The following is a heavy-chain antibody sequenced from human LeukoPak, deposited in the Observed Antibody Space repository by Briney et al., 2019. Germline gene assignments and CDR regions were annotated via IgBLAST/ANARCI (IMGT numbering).Heavy chain of an antibody. CDR2: ISSSSSYI. J-gene: IGHJ6*03. CDR1: GSTFSSYS. V-gene: IGHV3-21*01. CDR3: AREISLWQTYYYYYMDV. Sequence: GGSLRLSCAASGSTFSSYSMNWVRQAPGKGLEWVSSISSSSSYIYYADSVKGRFTISRDNAKNSLYLQMNSLRAEDTAVYYCAREISLWQTYYYYYMDVWGKGTTVTASS. D-gene: IGHD3-16*01.